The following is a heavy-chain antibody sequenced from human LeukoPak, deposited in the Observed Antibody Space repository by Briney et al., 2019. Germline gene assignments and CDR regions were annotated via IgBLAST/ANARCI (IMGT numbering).Heavy chain of an antibody. CDR2: INPSGGST. CDR1: GYTFTSYY. CDR3: ARDLSAVPNAFDI. J-gene: IGHJ3*02. D-gene: IGHD6-19*01. V-gene: IGHV1-46*01. Sequence: ASVKVSCKASGYTFTSYYMHWVRQAPGQGLEWMGVINPSGGSTSYAQKFQGRVTMTRDMSTSTAYMELSSLRSEDTAVYYCARDLSAVPNAFDIWGQGTMVTVSS.